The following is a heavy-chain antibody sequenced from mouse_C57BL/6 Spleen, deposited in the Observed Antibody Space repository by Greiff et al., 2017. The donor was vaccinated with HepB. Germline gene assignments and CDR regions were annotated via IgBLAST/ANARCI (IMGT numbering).Heavy chain of an antibody. Sequence: EVKLMESGGGLVQPGGSLSLSCAASGFTFTDYYMSWVRQPPGKALEWLGFIRNKANGYTTEYSASVKGRFTISRDNSQSILYLQMNALRAEDSATYYCARYGSSPYYAMDYWGQGTSVTVSS. CDR3: ARYGSSPYYAMDY. J-gene: IGHJ4*01. CDR1: GFTFTDYY. D-gene: IGHD1-1*01. V-gene: IGHV7-3*01. CDR2: IRNKANGYTT.